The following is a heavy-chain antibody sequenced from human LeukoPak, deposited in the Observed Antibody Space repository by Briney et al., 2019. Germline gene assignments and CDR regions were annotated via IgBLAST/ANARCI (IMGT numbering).Heavy chain of an antibody. J-gene: IGHJ4*02. D-gene: IGHD6-19*01. Sequence: ASVKVSCKASGYTFTGYYMHWVRQAPGQGLEWMGWINPNSGDTNYAQKFQGRVTMTRDTSISTAYMELSRLRSDDTAVYYCARAYSSGWSRYFDYWGQGTLVTVSS. CDR3: ARAYSSGWSRYFDY. V-gene: IGHV1-2*02. CDR1: GYTFTGYY. CDR2: INPNSGDT.